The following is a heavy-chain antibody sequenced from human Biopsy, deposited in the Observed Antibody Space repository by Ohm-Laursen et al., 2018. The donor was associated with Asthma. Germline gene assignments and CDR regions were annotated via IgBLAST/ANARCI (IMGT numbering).Heavy chain of an antibody. CDR3: ARRITIFGVVQKDHGMDA. CDR2: ISYGGKT. J-gene: IGHJ6*02. Sequence: TLSLTCTGSAGSMTPTSHYWDWIRQAPGKGLEWIGYISYGGKTSYNPSLKNRVTISRDTSKNQFSLRLTSVTAADTAVYFCARRITIFGVVQKDHGMDAWGQGTTVIVSS. CDR1: AGSMTPTSHY. V-gene: IGHV4-39*01. D-gene: IGHD3-3*01.